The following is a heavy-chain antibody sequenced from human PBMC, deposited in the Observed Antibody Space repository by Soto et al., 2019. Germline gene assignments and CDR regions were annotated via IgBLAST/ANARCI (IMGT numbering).Heavy chain of an antibody. J-gene: IGHJ5*02. CDR2: INPNSGGT. V-gene: IGHV1-2*02. Sequence: QVQLVQSGAEVKKPGASVKVSCKASGYTFTGYYMHWVRQAPGQGLEWMGWINPNSGGTNYAQKLQGRGTMTRDTSISTAYMELSRLRSDDTAVYYCARVRDYVAGGWFDPWGQGTLVTVSS. CDR1: GYTFTGYY. D-gene: IGHD4-17*01. CDR3: ARVRDYVAGGWFDP.